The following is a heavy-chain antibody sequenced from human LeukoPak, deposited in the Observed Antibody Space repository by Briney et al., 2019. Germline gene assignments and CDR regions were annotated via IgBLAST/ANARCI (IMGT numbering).Heavy chain of an antibody. D-gene: IGHD1-26*01. CDR3: TTRIVGATGANDAFDV. CDR2: IKSKTDGGTT. CDR1: GFTFSNAW. V-gene: IGHV3-15*01. J-gene: IGHJ3*01. Sequence: AGGSLRLSCAASGFTFSNAWMSWVRQAPGKGLEWVGRIKSKTDGGTTDYAAPVKGRSTISRDDSKNTLYLQMNSLKTEDTAVYYCTTRIVGATGANDAFDVWGQGTMVTVSS.